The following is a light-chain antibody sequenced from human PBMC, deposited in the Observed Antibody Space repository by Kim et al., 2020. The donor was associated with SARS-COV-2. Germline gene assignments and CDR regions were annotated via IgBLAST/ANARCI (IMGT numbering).Light chain of an antibody. CDR2: TAS. V-gene: IGKV1-27*01. CDR3: QKYSSAPRT. Sequence: ASVGDRVTITCRASRGISKYLAWYKQKPGKVPKLMIYTASTLQSGVPSRFSGSGPGTDFTLTISSLQPEDVATYYCQKYSSAPRTFGAGTKVDIK. CDR1: RGISKY. J-gene: IGKJ3*01.